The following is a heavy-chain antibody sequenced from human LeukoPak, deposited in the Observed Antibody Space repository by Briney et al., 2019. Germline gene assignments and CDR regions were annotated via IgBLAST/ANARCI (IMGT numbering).Heavy chain of an antibody. D-gene: IGHD5-18*01. V-gene: IGHV1-46*01. J-gene: IGHJ4*02. Sequence: GASVKVSCKASGYTFTSYYMHWVRQAPGQGREWMGIINPSGGSTSYAQKFQGRVTMTRDTYKSTVYMEMRRLRYGDTAVYYCERDLFTVDTAMVTAYWGQGTLVTVSS. CDR1: GYTFTSYY. CDR3: ERDLFTVDTAMVTAY. CDR2: INPSGGST.